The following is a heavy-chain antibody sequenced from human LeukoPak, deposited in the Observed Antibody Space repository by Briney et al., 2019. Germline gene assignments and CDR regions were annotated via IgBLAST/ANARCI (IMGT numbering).Heavy chain of an antibody. CDR3: ARDGYSYDLYYYYGMDV. CDR2: INAGNGNT. J-gene: IGHJ6*02. CDR1: GYTFTSYA. V-gene: IGHV1-3*01. Sequence: ASVKVSCKASGYTFTSYAMHWVRQAPGQRLEWMGWINAGNGNTKYSQKFQGRVTITRDTSASTAYMELRSLRSEDTAVYYCARDGYSYDLYYYYGMDVWGQGTTVTVSS. D-gene: IGHD5-18*01.